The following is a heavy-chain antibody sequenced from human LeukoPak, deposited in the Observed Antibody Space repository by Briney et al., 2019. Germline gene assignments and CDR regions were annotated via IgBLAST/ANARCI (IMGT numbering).Heavy chain of an antibody. CDR3: ARENSGSYREFDY. J-gene: IGHJ4*02. D-gene: IGHD1-26*01. CDR2: IYTSGST. V-gene: IGHV4-4*07. Sequence: PSETLSLTCTVSGGSISSYYWSWIRQPAGKGLEWIGRIYTSGSTNYNASLKSRVSMSVDTSKNQFTLKLSSVTAADTAVFYCARENSGSYREFDYWGQGTLVTVSS. CDR1: GGSISSYY.